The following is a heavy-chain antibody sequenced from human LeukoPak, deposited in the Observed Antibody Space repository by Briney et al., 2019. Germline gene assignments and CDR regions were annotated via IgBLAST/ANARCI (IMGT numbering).Heavy chain of an antibody. J-gene: IGHJ6*03. V-gene: IGHV4-39*01. CDR2: GSYSRTT. CDR3: ARLISGSYYYYFYYYIDV. CDR1: GDSISNNAYY. D-gene: IGHD1-26*01. Sequence: SESLSLTCTVSGDSISNNAYYWGWLRQPPGKGLEWIGTGSYSRTTYYNPSLNSRVTMTVDWSKKEFSLRLTSVTAADTAVYYYARLISGSYYYYFYYYIDVWGKGTTVTVSS.